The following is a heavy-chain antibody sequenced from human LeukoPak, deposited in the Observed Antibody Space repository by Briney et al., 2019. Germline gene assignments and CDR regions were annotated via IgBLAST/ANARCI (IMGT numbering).Heavy chain of an antibody. CDR3: AKDRSGATLIYYYGLDV. D-gene: IGHD1-26*01. J-gene: IGHJ6*02. V-gene: IGHV3-74*01. CDR1: GFTFSSYW. Sequence: GGSLRLSCAASGFTFSSYWMHWVRQAPGKGLVWVSRINSDGSSTSYADSVKGRFTISRDNAKNSLYLQMNSLRVEDTALYFCAKDRSGATLIYYYGLDVWGQGTTVTVSS. CDR2: INSDGSST.